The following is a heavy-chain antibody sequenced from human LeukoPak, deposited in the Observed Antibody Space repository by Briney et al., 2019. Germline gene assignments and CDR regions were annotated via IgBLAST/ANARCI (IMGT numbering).Heavy chain of an antibody. Sequence: PSETLSLTCTVSGGSISSSSYYWGWIRQPPGKGLEWIGSIYYSGSTYYNPSLKSRVTISVDTSKNQFSLKLSSVTAADTAVYYCARDRSPYYYDSSGPPNYWGQGTLVTVSS. V-gene: IGHV4-39*07. CDR2: IYYSGST. J-gene: IGHJ4*02. CDR3: ARDRSPYYYDSSGPPNY. CDR1: GGSISSSSYY. D-gene: IGHD3-22*01.